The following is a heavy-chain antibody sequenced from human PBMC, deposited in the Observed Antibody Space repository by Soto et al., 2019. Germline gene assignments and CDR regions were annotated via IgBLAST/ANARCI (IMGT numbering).Heavy chain of an antibody. Sequence: SETLSLTCTISGGSISGYYWTWIRQSPGKGLEYIGYVYNGNTNYNPSLNSRVTISVDTSKNQFSLKLSSVTAADTAVYYCAGGQPSSGYYYGYYFDYWGQGTLVTVSS. J-gene: IGHJ4*02. V-gene: IGHV4-59*12. CDR1: GGSISGYY. D-gene: IGHD3-22*01. CDR3: AGGQPSSGYYYGYYFDY. CDR2: VYNGNT.